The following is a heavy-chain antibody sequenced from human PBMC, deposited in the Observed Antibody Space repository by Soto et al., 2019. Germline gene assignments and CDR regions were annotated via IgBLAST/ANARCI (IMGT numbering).Heavy chain of an antibody. J-gene: IGHJ6*02. CDR2: IYYSGST. Sequence: SETLSLTCTVSHDSISSSSYYWGWIRQPPGKGLEWIGNIYYSGSTNYNPSLKSRVTISVDTSKNQFSLKLSSVTAADTAVYYCARYYYYYGMDVWGQGTTVTVSS. CDR3: ARYYYYYGMDV. V-gene: IGHV4-39*01. CDR1: HDSISSSSYY.